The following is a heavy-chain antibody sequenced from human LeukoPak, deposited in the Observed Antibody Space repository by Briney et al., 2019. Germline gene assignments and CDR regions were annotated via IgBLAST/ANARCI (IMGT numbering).Heavy chain of an antibody. CDR1: GFTFSDYG. V-gene: IGHV3-30*03. CDR2: IASDGRDK. D-gene: IGHD6-25*01. CDR3: ARPLERRLIHYFDF. J-gene: IGHJ4*02. Sequence: GGSLRLSCAASGFTFSDYGMHWVRQAPGKGPEWVAVIASDGRDKKYGDSVKGRSTISRDNSKNTLHLQMNSLRTEDTAVYYCARPLERRLIHYFDFWGPGTLVTVSS.